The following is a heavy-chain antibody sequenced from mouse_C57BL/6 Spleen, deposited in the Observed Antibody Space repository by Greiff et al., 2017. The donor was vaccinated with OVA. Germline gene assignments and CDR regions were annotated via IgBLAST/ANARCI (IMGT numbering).Heavy chain of an antibody. J-gene: IGHJ2*01. D-gene: IGHD1-1*01. CDR3: ARRDYYGSSDNY. CDR2: INPNNGGT. Sequence: EVQLQQSGPELVKPGASVKMSCKASGYTFTDYNMHWVKQSHGKSLEWIGYINPNNGGTSYNQQFKGKATLTVNKSTSTAYRELRSLTSEDSAVYYCARRDYYGSSDNYWGKGTTLTVSS. V-gene: IGHV1-22*01. CDR1: GYTFTDYN.